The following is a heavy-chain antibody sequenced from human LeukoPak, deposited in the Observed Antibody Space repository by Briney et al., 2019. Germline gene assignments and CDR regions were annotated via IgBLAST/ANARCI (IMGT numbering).Heavy chain of an antibody. D-gene: IGHD1-14*01. CDR3: ARDPHEGGILGSTSSFDY. J-gene: IGHJ4*02. CDR2: INPSGGST. Sequence: GASVKVSCKASGYTFTSYYMHWVRQAPGQGLEWMGIINPSGGSTSYAQKFQGRVTMTRDTSTSTVYMELSSLRSEDTAVYYCARDPHEGGILGSTSSFDYWGQGTLVTVSS. CDR1: GYTFTSYY. V-gene: IGHV1-46*01.